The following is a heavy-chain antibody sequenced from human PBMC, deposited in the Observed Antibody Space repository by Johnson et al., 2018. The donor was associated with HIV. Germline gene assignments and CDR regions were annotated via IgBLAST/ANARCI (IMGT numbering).Heavy chain of an antibody. D-gene: IGHD3-10*01. Sequence: VPPVESGGGLVQPGGSLRLSCAASGFTFSSSAMAWFRQTPGQGLAWVTAVSAVGDHTYYPASVEGRFTISRDNSKNTLYLQMNSLRAEDTAVYYCARSMRGAFDVWGQGTMVTVSS. CDR3: ARSMRGAFDV. J-gene: IGHJ3*01. CDR2: VSAVGDHT. CDR1: GFTFSSSA. V-gene: IGHV3-23*04.